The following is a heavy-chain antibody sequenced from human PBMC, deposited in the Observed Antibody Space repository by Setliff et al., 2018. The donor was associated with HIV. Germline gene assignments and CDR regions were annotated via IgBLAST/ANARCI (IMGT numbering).Heavy chain of an antibody. J-gene: IGHJ4*02. CDR1: GGTFSSYA. CDR3: ARDPRGSSHFGFDY. Sequence: SVKVSCKASGGTFSSYAISWVRQAPGQGLEGMGGIIPIFGTANYAQKFQGRVTITADESTSTAYMELSSLRSEDTAVYYCARDPRGSSHFGFDYWGQGTLVTVSS. D-gene: IGHD6-13*01. CDR2: IIPIFGTA. V-gene: IGHV1-69*13.